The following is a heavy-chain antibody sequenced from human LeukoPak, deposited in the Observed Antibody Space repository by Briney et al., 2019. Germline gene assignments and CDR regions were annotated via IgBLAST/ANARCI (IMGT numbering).Heavy chain of an antibody. J-gene: IGHJ4*02. V-gene: IGHV3-33*01. CDR3: ARDPVVPAAIDDSYFDY. D-gene: IGHD2-2*01. CDR2: IWYDGSNK. CDR1: GFTFSSYG. Sequence: GGSLRLYCAASGFTFSSYGMHWVRQAPGKGLEWVAVIWYDGSNKYYADSVKGRFTISRDNSKNTLYLQMNSLRAEDTAVYYCARDPVVPAAIDDSYFDYWGQGTLVTVSS.